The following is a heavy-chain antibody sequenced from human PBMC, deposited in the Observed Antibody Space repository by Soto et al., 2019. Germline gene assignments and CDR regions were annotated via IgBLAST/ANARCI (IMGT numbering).Heavy chain of an antibody. V-gene: IGHV4-59*01. Sequence: PSETLSLTCTASGASMSTYYWNWIRQTPGKGLEWIGYIYSSGSANYNPSLKSRVSISLDTSKSQFSLNLNSVTAADTAVYYCARTLSGGFDYWGQGTLVTVSS. CDR2: IYSSGSA. J-gene: IGHJ4*02. CDR1: GASMSTYY. CDR3: ARTLSGGFDY.